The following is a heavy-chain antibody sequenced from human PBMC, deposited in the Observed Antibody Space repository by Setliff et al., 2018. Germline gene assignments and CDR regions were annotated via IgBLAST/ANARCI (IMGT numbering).Heavy chain of an antibody. V-gene: IGHV3-48*01. D-gene: IGHD3-3*01. Sequence: PGGSLRLSCAASGFTFSSYSMNWVRQAPGKGLEWVSYISSSSSTTYYADSVKGRFTISRDNAKNSLYLQMNSLRAEDTAVYYCARGPTIFGAIYYMDVWGKGTTVTVSS. CDR3: ARGPTIFGAIYYMDV. CDR1: GFTFSSYS. J-gene: IGHJ6*03. CDR2: ISSSSSTT.